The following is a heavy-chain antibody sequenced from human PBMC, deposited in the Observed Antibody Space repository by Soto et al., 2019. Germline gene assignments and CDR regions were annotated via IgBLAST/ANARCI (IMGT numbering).Heavy chain of an antibody. CDR1: GFTFRNYD. CDR2: IGSVGDT. D-gene: IGHD3-10*01. J-gene: IGHJ4*02. V-gene: IGHV3-13*01. Sequence: EVQLVESGGGLVQRGGSLRLSCAASGFTFRNYDMHWVRQATGKGLEWVSGIGSVGDTYYPGSVKGRFTISRENAKNSLYLQMNSLRAGDTAVYYCARRYYSGSGSYLFDYWGQGTLVTGSS. CDR3: ARRYYSGSGSYLFDY.